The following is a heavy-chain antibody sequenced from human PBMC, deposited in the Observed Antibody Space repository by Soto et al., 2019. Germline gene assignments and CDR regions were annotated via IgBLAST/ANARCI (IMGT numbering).Heavy chain of an antibody. CDR1: GFTFSGYA. Sequence: LRLSCAASGFTFSGYAMSWVRQAPGKGLEWVSAISGSGGSTYYADSVKGRFTISRDNSKNTLYLQMNSLRAEDTAVYYCAKAASTYNWNYEGFDYWGQGTLVTVSS. CDR3: AKAASTYNWNYEGFDY. D-gene: IGHD1-7*01. V-gene: IGHV3-23*01. CDR2: ISGSGGST. J-gene: IGHJ4*02.